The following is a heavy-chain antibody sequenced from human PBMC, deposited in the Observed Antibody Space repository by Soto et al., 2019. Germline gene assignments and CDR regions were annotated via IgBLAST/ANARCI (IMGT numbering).Heavy chain of an antibody. CDR2: IIPIFGTA. D-gene: IGHD6-13*01. CDR1: GGTFSSYA. CDR3: ARNPNIAAALYFDY. V-gene: IGHV1-69*13. Sequence: ASVKVSCKASGGTFSSYAISWVRQAPGQGLEWMGGIIPIFGTANYAQKFQGRVTITADESTSTAYMELSSLRSEDTAVYYCARNPNIAAALYFDYWGQGTLVTVSS. J-gene: IGHJ4*02.